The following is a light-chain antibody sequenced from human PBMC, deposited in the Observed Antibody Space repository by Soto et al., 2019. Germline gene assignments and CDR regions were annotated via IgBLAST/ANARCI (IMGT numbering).Light chain of an antibody. Sequence: IVLSQSPGALSLSQGERVTLSCGASQSINSRSLAWYQQKPGQAPRLLIYGASTRATGIPARFSGSGSGAEFTLTISSLQSEDFAAYYCQQYSTWRTFGQGTKVAIK. V-gene: IGKV3-15*01. J-gene: IGKJ1*01. CDR2: GAS. CDR1: QSINSRS. CDR3: QQYSTWRT.